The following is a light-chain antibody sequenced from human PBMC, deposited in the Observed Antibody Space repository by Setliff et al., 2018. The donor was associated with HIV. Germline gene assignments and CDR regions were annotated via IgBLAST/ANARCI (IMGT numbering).Light chain of an antibody. V-gene: IGLV2-14*03. CDR3: SSYTSRTPLYV. J-gene: IGLJ1*01. CDR2: DVS. Sequence: QSVLTQPAYVSGSPGQSITIPCTGTSSDLGGYNYVSWYQQHPGKAPKLMISDVSNRPSGVSNRFSGSKSGNTASLTISGLQAEDEADYYCSSYTSRTPLYVFGTGTKVTV. CDR1: SSDLGGYNY.